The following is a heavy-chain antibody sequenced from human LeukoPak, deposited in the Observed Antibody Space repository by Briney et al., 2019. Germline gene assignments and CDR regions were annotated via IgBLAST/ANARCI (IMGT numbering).Heavy chain of an antibody. Sequence: GGTLRLSCTASGFTFSSYGMNWVRQAPGKGLEWVSGITGRGEHMFYAGSVKGRFTISRDNSKSTLYLQMNSLRAADTALYYCAKPAKTDYADYWGQGTLVTVSS. J-gene: IGHJ4*02. CDR1: GFTFSSYG. CDR3: AKPAKTDYADY. CDR2: ITGRGEHM. V-gene: IGHV3-23*01. D-gene: IGHD1-14*01.